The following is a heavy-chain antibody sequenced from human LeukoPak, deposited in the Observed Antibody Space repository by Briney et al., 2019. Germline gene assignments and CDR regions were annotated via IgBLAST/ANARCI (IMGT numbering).Heavy chain of an antibody. CDR2: IWYDGSNK. CDR3: AKDRVVGVGYFDY. V-gene: IGHV3-33*06. D-gene: IGHD2-21*01. J-gene: IGHJ4*02. CDR1: GFTFSSYG. Sequence: GRSLRLSCAASGFTFSSYGMHWVRQAPGKGLEWVAVIWYDGSNKYYADSGKGRFTISRDNSKNTLYLHMNSLRAEATAVYYCAKDRVVGVGYFDYWGQGTLVTVSS.